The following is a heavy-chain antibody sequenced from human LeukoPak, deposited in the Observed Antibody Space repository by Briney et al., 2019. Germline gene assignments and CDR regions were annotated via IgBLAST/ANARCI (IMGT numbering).Heavy chain of an antibody. Sequence: GGSLRLSCAASGFTFSSYWMSWVRQAPGKGLEWVSAISGRGGGTYYADSVKGRFNISRDNAKNSLCLQMNSLRDEDTAVYYCARVGTTGIDFDYWGQGTLVTVSS. CDR3: ARVGTTGIDFDY. V-gene: IGHV3-23*01. D-gene: IGHD1-1*01. CDR1: GFTFSSYW. J-gene: IGHJ4*02. CDR2: ISGRGGGT.